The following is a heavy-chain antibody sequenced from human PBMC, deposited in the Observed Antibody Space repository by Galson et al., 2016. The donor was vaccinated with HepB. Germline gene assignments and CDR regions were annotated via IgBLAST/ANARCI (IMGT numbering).Heavy chain of an antibody. CDR1: GFTFASYW. V-gene: IGHV3-74*01. J-gene: IGHJ4*02. Sequence: SLRLSCAASGFTFASYWMHWVRQVPGKGLVWVSRINNDGKSTIYADSVKGRFSVSRDNAKNALFLQMYGLRAEDTAVYHCAKAEKWEHDFWGQGTLVTVSS. D-gene: IGHD1/OR15-1a*01. CDR2: INNDGKST. CDR3: AKAEKWEHDF.